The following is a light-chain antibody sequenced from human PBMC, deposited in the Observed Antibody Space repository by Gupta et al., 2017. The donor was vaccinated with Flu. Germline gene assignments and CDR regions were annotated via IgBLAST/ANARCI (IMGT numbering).Light chain of an antibody. CDR1: QSLLHSNGNNY. CDR3: MQALQTIPT. V-gene: IGKV2-28*01. J-gene: IGKJ1*01. Sequence: DILMIQSLLCLLVTPGVPVFISCRSSQSLLHSNGNNYLDWYLHKPGQCPQLLIYLGSNRASGVPDRFSGSGSGTDFTLKISRVEADDVGIYYCMQALQTIPTFGQGTKVEIE. CDR2: LGS.